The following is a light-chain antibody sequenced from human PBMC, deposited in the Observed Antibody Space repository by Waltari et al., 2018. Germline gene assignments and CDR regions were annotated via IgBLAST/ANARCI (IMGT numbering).Light chain of an antibody. CDR3: QKYGTLPAT. CDR1: QSVSRT. J-gene: IGKJ1*01. CDR2: EAS. Sequence: EIVLTQSPGTLSLSPGERATLSCRASQSVSRTLAWYQQKTGQAPRLLIYEASSRVTGIPDRFSGSGSGTDFSLTISRLEPEDFAVYYCQKYGTLPATFGQGTKVEIK. V-gene: IGKV3-20*01.